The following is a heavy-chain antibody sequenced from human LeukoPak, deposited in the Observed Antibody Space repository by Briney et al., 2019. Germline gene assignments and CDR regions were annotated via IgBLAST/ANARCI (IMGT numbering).Heavy chain of an antibody. Sequence: PGGSLRLSCAASGFTVSSDYMSWVRQAPGKGLEWVSFIYSGGSTYYADSVRGRFTISRDDSKNTLYLQMNSLRAEDTAVYYCARLDGSYYFAYWGQGTLVTVSS. CDR2: IYSGGST. CDR3: ARLDGSYYFAY. D-gene: IGHD1-26*01. V-gene: IGHV3-53*01. CDR1: GFTVSSDY. J-gene: IGHJ4*02.